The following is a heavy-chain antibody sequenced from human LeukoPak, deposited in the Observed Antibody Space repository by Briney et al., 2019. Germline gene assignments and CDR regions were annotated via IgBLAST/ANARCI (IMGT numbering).Heavy chain of an antibody. CDR3: ARESYFDWGGEDY. CDR2: INAGNGNT. J-gene: IGHJ4*02. Sequence: ASVTVSCTASGYTFTSYAMHWVRQAPGQRLEWMGWINAGNGNTKYSQKFQGRVTITRDTSASTAYMELSSLRSEDTAVYYCARESYFDWGGEDYWGQGTLVTVSS. V-gene: IGHV1-3*01. D-gene: IGHD3-9*01. CDR1: GYTFTSYA.